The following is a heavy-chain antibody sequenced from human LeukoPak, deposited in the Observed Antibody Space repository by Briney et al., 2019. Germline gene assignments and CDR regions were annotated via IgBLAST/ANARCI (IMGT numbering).Heavy chain of an antibody. J-gene: IGHJ6*03. CDR2: ISSSSSYI. CDR1: GFTFSSYS. CDR3: AKDTYYYYYYMDV. Sequence: PGGSLRLSCAASGFTFSSYSMNWLRQAPGKGLEGVSSISSSSSYIYYADSVKGRFTISRDNAKNSLYLQMNSLRAEDTAVYYCAKDTYYYYYYMDVWGKGTTVTVSS. V-gene: IGHV3-21*01.